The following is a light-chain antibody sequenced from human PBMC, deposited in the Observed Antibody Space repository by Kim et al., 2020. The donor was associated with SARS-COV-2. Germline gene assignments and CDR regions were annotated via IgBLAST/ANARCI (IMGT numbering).Light chain of an antibody. Sequence: ASVGDRVTITCRASQGIGNYLVWYQQKPGKVPKSLIYAASSLQSGVPSRFSGSGSGTDFTLTISSLQPEDFATYYCQQYNSYPLTFGGGTKVDIK. CDR1: QGIGNY. CDR2: AAS. CDR3: QQYNSYPLT. J-gene: IGKJ4*01. V-gene: IGKV1-16*01.